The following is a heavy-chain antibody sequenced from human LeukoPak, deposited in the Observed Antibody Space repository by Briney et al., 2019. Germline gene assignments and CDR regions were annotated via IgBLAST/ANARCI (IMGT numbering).Heavy chain of an antibody. J-gene: IGHJ4*02. CDR3: ARVHYDSSGYYHYYFDY. CDR2: MNPNSGNT. D-gene: IGHD3-22*01. CDR1: GYTFTSYD. Sequence: ASVKVSCKASGYTFTSYDINWVRQATGLGLEWMGWMNPNSGNTGYAQKFQGRVTMTRNTSISTAYMELSSLRSEGTAVYYCARVHYDSSGYYHYYFDYWGQGTLVTVSS. V-gene: IGHV1-8*01.